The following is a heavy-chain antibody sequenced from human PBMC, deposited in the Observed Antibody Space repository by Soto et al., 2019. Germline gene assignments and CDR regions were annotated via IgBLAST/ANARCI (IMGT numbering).Heavy chain of an antibody. CDR2: IYYSGST. D-gene: IGHD6-19*01. CDR1: GGSVSSSTSY. CDR3: ARLGALTGYSSAWYKYAH. Sequence: PSETLSLTCTVSGGSVSSSTSYWGWIRQPPGKGMKWIGNIYYSGSTYYNPSLKRRVTISLDTSKNQFSLKLGYVTAADTAVYYCARLGALTGYSSAWYKYAHWGRGTLVTVSS. V-gene: IGHV4-39*01. J-gene: IGHJ4*02.